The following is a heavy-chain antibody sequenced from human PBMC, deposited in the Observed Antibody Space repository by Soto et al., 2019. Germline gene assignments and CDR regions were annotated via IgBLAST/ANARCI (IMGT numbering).Heavy chain of an antibody. CDR3: ARARGGGRYYYGMDV. V-gene: IGHV1-3*01. D-gene: IGHD2-21*01. CDR2: INAGNGNT. CDR1: GYTFSNYG. Sequence: ASVKVSCKTSGYTFSNYGINWVRQAPGQGLEWMGWINAGNGNTKYSQKFQGRVTITRDTSASTAYMELSSLRSEDTAVYYCARARGGGRYYYGMDVWGQGTTVTVSS. J-gene: IGHJ6*02.